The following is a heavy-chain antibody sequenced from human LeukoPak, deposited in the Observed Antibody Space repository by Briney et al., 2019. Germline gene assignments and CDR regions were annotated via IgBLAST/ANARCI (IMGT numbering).Heavy chain of an antibody. Sequence: GGSLRLSCAASGFPFTSGFTFSDYYMSWIRQAPGKGLEWVSYISSTSAYTSYADSVKGRFTISRDNANNSLFLQMNGLRAEDTAIYYCARGGTGAFDYWGQGTLVTVP. D-gene: IGHD2-8*02. J-gene: IGHJ4*02. V-gene: IGHV3-11*06. CDR2: ISSTSAYT. CDR3: ARGGTGAFDY. CDR1: GFPFTSGFTFSDYY.